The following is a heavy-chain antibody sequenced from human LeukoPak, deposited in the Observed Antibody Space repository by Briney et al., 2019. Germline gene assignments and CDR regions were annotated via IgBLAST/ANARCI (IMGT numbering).Heavy chain of an antibody. CDR2: INAGNGNT. J-gene: IGHJ1*01. V-gene: IGHV1-3*01. CDR3: ARGDDYVWGSYRSAEYFQH. Sequence: ASVKVSCKASGYTFTSYAMHWVRQAPGQRLEWIGWINAGNGNTKYSQKFQGRVTITRDTSASTAYMELSSLRSEDTAVYYCARGDDYVWGSYRSAEYFQHWGQGTLVTVSS. D-gene: IGHD3-16*02. CDR1: GYTFTSYA.